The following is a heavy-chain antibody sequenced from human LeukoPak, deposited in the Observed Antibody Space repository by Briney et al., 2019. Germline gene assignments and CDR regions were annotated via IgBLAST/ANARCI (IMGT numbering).Heavy chain of an antibody. CDR3: ARWFGRFLDH. Sequence: SETLSLTCTVSGDSISRSSYYWGWIRQPPGRGLEWIGSISYTGSAYYNPSLKSRVTMSVDTSKKLFSLILTSVTAADTAVYYCARWFGRFLDHWGQGTLVTVSS. CDR1: GDSISRSSYY. D-gene: IGHD3-10*01. CDR2: ISYTGSA. J-gene: IGHJ4*02. V-gene: IGHV4-39*01.